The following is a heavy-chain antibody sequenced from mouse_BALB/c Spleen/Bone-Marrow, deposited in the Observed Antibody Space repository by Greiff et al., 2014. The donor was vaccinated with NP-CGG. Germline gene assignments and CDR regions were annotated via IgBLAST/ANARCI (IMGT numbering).Heavy chain of an antibody. D-gene: IGHD2-4*01. Sequence: QVQLQQSGAELARPGASVKLSCKASGYTFTSYWMQWVKQRPGQGLEWIGAIYPGDGDTRYTQKFKGKATLTADKSSSTAYMQLSSLASEDSAVYNCARGDYDYDDWFAYWGQGTLVTVSA. CDR3: ARGDYDYDDWFAY. CDR2: IYPGDGDT. CDR1: GYTFTSYW. V-gene: IGHV1-87*01. J-gene: IGHJ3*01.